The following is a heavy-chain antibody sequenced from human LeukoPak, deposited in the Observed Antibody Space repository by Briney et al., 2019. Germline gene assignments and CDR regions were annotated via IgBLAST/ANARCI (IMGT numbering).Heavy chain of an antibody. D-gene: IGHD2-15*01. V-gene: IGHV3-48*01. CDR1: GFTFSSYS. CDR2: ISSSSSTI. J-gene: IGHJ6*03. Sequence: GGSLRLSCAASGFTFSSYSMNWVRQAPGKGLEWVSYISSSSSTIYYADSVKGRFTISRDNAKNSLYLQMNSLRAEDTAVYYCAREDIVVVVAATRDFYYYYYMDVWGKGTTVTVSS. CDR3: AREDIVVVVAATRDFYYYYYMDV.